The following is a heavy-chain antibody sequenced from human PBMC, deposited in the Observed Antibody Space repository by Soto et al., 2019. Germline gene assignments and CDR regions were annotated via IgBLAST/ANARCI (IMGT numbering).Heavy chain of an antibody. Sequence: QVQLVQSGAEVKKPGSSVKVSCKASGGTFSSYTISWVRQAPGQGLEWMGRISPILGIANYAQKFQGRVTITADKSTSTAYMELSSLRSEDTAVYYCARDRGRQDWYFDLWGRGTLVTVSS. CDR3: ARDRGRQDWYFDL. CDR2: ISPILGIA. J-gene: IGHJ2*01. CDR1: GGTFSSYT. D-gene: IGHD3-10*01. V-gene: IGHV1-69*08.